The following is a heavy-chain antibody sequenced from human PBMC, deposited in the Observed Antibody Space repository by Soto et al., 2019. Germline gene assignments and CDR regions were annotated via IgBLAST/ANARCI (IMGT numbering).Heavy chain of an antibody. CDR1: GYTFTSYG. V-gene: IGHV1-18*01. CDR2: ISAYNGNT. CDR3: ARDSRSRWYDGGQLGV. J-gene: IGHJ4*02. Sequence: QVQLVQSGAEVKKPGASVKVSCKASGYTFTSYGISWVRQAPGQGLEWMGWISAYNGNTNYAQKLQGRVTMTTDTSTSTDYMELRSLRSDDTAVYYCARDSRSRWYDGGQLGVWGQGTLVTVSS. D-gene: IGHD6-13*01.